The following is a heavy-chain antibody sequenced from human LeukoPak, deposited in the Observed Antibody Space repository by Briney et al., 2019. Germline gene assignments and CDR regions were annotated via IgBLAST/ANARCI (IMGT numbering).Heavy chain of an antibody. CDR2: IPYDGSNK. D-gene: IGHD3-10*01. V-gene: IGHV3-30*04. CDR3: ARTNQNYYGSGTSPYYYYYMDV. Sequence: PGGSLRLSCAASGFTFSSYAMHWVRQAPGKGLEWVAVIPYDGSNKYYADSVKGRFTISRDNSKNTLYLQMNSLRAEDTAVYYCARTNQNYYGSGTSPYYYYYMDVWGKGTTVTVSS. J-gene: IGHJ6*03. CDR1: GFTFSSYA.